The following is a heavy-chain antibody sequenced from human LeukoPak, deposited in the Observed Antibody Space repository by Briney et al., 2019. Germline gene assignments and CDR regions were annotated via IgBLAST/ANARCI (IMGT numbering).Heavy chain of an antibody. Sequence: SETLSLTCAVYGRSFSNYYWSWIRQPPGKGREWIGEINDSGRINYNPSLLSRVTVSVDPSKNQFSLSLTSVTATDTAVYYCARRWNYGRNYYIDVWGKGATVSVSS. CDR1: GRSFSNYY. D-gene: IGHD1-7*01. V-gene: IGHV4-34*01. CDR2: INDSGRI. J-gene: IGHJ6*03. CDR3: ARRWNYGRNYYIDV.